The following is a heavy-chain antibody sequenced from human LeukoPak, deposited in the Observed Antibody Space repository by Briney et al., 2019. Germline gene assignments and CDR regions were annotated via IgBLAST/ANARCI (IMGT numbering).Heavy chain of an antibody. D-gene: IGHD1-26*01. V-gene: IGHV3-30*02. CDR3: ARDGIVGANFDY. Sequence: QPGGSLRLSCAASGFTFSTYGMHWVRQAPGKGLEWLAFLRYDGSDKYYADSVKGRFTISRDISKNTLYLQMNSLRAEDTAVYYCARDGIVGANFDYWGQGTLVTVSS. CDR2: LRYDGSDK. J-gene: IGHJ4*02. CDR1: GFTFSTYG.